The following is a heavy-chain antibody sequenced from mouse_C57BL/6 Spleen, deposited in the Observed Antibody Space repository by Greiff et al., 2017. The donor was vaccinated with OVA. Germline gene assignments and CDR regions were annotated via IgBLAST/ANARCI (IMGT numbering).Heavy chain of an antibody. CDR2: ISSGSSTI. D-gene: IGHD2-4*01. CDR1: GFTFSDYG. CDR3: ATKIYYDYFDY. J-gene: IGHJ2*01. V-gene: IGHV5-17*01. Sequence: DVKLVESGGGLVKPGGSLKLSCAASGFTFSDYGMHWVRQAPEKGLEWVAYISSGSSTIYYADTVQGRFTISRDNAKNTLFLQMTSLRSEDTAMYYCATKIYYDYFDYWGQGTTLTVSS.